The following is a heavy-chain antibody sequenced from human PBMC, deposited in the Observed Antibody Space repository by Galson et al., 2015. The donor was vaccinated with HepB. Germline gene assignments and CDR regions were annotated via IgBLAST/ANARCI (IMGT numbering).Heavy chain of an antibody. CDR2: ISTGSGSI. V-gene: IGHV3-48*02. Sequence: SLRLSCAASGFTFSSHSMNWVRQAPGKGLEWISYISTGSGSIYYADSVKGRFTISRDNAQNSMDLHMNSLRDEDTAVYYCARVPKGSGWYFDLWGRGTPVTVSS. J-gene: IGHJ2*01. CDR3: ARVPKGSGWYFDL. CDR1: GFTFSSHS.